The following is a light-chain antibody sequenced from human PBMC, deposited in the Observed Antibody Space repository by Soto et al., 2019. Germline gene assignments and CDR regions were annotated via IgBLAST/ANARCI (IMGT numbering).Light chain of an antibody. J-gene: IGKJ5*01. CDR2: GAS. V-gene: IGKV3-20*01. CDR3: KQYSSTNPIT. Sequence: EVVLTQSPGTLSLSPGETATISCRASESVLKYLAWYQQKPGQAPRLLIHGASTRANGIPDRFSGSGSATDFTLTINRLETEDFAVYYCKQYSSTNPITFGQGTRLENK. CDR1: ESVLKY.